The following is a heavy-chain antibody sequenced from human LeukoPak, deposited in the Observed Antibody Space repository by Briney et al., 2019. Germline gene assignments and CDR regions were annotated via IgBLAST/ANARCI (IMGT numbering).Heavy chain of an antibody. D-gene: IGHD1-26*01. CDR3: TRESGAFSPFGF. CDR1: GGSIMTTNW. CDR2: VHLSGAT. Sequence: SETLSLTCDVSGGSIMTTNWWSWVRQPPNKGLEWIGEVHLSGATNYNPSLESRVTMSIDTSKNHMSLELTSVTAADTAMYYCTRESGAFSPFGFWGQGTLVTVSS. V-gene: IGHV4-4*02. J-gene: IGHJ4*02.